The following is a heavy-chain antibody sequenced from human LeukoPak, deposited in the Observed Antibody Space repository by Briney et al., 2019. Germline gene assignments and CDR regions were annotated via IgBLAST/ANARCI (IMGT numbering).Heavy chain of an antibody. J-gene: IGHJ3*02. Sequence: GASVKGSCKASGYTFSNYYIHWVRQAPGQGLEWMGIIGGSTNYAQKFQGRVTMTRDTSTSTVYMELSSLRSEDTAVYYCARVRDGYNDAYDIWGQGTMVTVHS. V-gene: IGHV1-46*01. CDR2: IGGST. D-gene: IGHD5-24*01. CDR1: GYTFSNYY. CDR3: ARVRDGYNDAYDI.